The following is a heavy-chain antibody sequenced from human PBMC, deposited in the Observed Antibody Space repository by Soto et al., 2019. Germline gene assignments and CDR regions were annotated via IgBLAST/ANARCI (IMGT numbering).Heavy chain of an antibody. CDR2: IIPIFGTA. J-gene: IGHJ6*02. V-gene: IGHV1-69*01. D-gene: IGHD3-22*01. Sequence: QVQLVQSGAEVKKPESSVKVSCKASGGTFSSYAISWVRQAPGQGLEWMGGIIPIFGTANYAQKFQGRVTITADESTSTAYMELSSLRSEDTAVYYWARGRGKHYYDSSGWMDVWGQGTTVTVSS. CDR3: ARGRGKHYYDSSGWMDV. CDR1: GGTFSSYA.